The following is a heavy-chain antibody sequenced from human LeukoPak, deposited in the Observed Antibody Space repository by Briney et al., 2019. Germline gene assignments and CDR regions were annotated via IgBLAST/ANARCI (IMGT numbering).Heavy chain of an antibody. CDR1: GFTFSNYL. Sequence: GGSLRLSCVGSGFTFSNYLVNWVRQAPGKGLEWVSFISSTGGTIYYADAVKGRFTVSRDNAKNSLLLQMNSLRAEDTALYYCARGYSRAAFDIWGQGTMVTVSS. V-gene: IGHV3-48*01. J-gene: IGHJ3*02. CDR2: ISSTGGTI. D-gene: IGHD2-15*01. CDR3: ARGYSRAAFDI.